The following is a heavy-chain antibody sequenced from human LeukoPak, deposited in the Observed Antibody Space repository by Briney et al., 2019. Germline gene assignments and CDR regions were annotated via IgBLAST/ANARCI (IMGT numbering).Heavy chain of an antibody. V-gene: IGHV3-23*01. J-gene: IGHJ4*02. CDR3: ARDRPPNYFDD. CDR1: GFTFSSYA. CDR2: ISGSGGST. Sequence: GGSLRLSCAASGFTFSSYAMSWVRQAPGKGLEWVSAISGSGGSTYYADSVKGRFTISRDSSKNTLYLQMNSLRSEDTAVYYCARDRPPNYFDDWGQGTLVTVSS.